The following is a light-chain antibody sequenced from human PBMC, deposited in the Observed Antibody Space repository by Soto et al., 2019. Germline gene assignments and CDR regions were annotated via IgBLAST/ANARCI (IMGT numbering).Light chain of an antibody. CDR2: GAS. CDR3: QQYNNWPPWA. CDR1: QSVSSN. J-gene: IGKJ1*01. Sequence: EIVMTQSPATLSVSPAERATLSCRASQSVSSNLAWYQQKPGRAPRLLIYGASTRVTGVPARFSGSGSGTEFTPTISSLQSEDFAVYYCQQYNNWPPWAFGQGTKVEIK. V-gene: IGKV3-15*01.